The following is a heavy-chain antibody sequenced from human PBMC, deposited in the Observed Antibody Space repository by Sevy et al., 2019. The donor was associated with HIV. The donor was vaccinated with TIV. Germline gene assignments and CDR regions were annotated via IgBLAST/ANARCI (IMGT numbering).Heavy chain of an antibody. J-gene: IGHJ4*02. D-gene: IGHD3-16*01. V-gene: IGHV1-46*01. CDR3: ASYTTGSRGDY. CDR1: GYTITRYY. Sequence: GTVKVSCKASGYTITRYYIHWVRQAPGQGLERMGIINPGDRGTTYAQKFQGRVLMTRDTSTSTVYMELSNLRFDDTAVDYCASYTTGSRGDYWGQGTLVHVSS. CDR2: INPGDRGT.